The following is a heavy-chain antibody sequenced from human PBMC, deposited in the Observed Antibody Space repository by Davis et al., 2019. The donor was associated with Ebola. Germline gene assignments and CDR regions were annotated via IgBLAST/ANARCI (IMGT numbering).Heavy chain of an antibody. V-gene: IGHV1-8*01. CDR2: MNPNSGNT. CDR3: ARDTPVGQQLVGAGDNWFDP. Sequence: ASVTVSCKASGYTFTSYDINWVRQATGQGLEWMGWMNPNSGNTGYAQKFQGRVTMTRDTSISTAYMELSRLRSDDTAVYYCARDTPVGQQLVGAGDNWFDPWGQGTLVTVSS. CDR1: GYTFTSYD. D-gene: IGHD6-13*01. J-gene: IGHJ5*02.